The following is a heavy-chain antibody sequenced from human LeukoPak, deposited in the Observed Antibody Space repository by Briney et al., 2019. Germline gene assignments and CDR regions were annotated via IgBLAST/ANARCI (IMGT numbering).Heavy chain of an antibody. CDR3: TRDRSTWLFDY. J-gene: IGHJ4*02. CDR2: ISSSSSTI. CDR1: GFTFIDYT. V-gene: IGHV3-48*02. D-gene: IGHD6-13*01. Sequence: GGSLRLAWAASGFTFIDYTMHWVRQAPGKGMESVSYISSSSSTIYYADSVKGRFTVSRDNVENSLYLQMNTLRDEDTALYYCTRDRSTWLFDYWGQGTVVTVAS.